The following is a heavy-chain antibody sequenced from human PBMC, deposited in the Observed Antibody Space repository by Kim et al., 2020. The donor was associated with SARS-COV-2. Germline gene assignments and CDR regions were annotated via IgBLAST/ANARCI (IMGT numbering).Heavy chain of an antibody. CDR3: ARDSAAHYGMDV. Sequence: YYADCVKGGFTISRDNAKNSLYLHMDSLRAADTAIYYCARDSAAHYGMDVWGQGTTVTVSS. V-gene: IGHV3-48*03. J-gene: IGHJ6*02.